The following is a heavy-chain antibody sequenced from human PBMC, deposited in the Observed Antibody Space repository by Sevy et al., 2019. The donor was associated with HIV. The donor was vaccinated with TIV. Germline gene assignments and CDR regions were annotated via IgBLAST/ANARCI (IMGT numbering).Heavy chain of an antibody. CDR1: GFTFSTYS. V-gene: IGHV3-48*01. D-gene: IGHD6-19*01. Sequence: GESLKISCAASGFTFSTYSMNWVRQAPGKGLEWVSYISRSSRTIYYADSVEGRFTISRDNAKNSLYLQMNGLRVEDTAVYYCARAYTGGWPQGAWTDYWGQGTLVTVSS. CDR2: ISRSSRTI. CDR3: ARAYTGGWPQGAWTDY. J-gene: IGHJ4*02.